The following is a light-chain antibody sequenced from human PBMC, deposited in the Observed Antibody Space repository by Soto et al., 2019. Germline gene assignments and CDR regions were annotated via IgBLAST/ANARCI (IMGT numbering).Light chain of an antibody. V-gene: IGKV1-27*01. CDR2: AAS. CDR3: QIYNISPLT. J-gene: IGKJ4*01. Sequence: QSPVSLSASVEERVTIPCRASQGINNYLAWYQQKPGKVPKLLIYAASTLQSGVPSRFSGSGSGTDFTLTISSLQPEDVATYYCQIYNISPLTFGGGTKPEI. CDR1: QGINNY.